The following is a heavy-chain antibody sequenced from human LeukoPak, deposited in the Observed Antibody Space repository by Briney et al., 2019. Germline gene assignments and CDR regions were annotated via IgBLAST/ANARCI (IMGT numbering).Heavy chain of an antibody. Sequence: GGSLRLSCAASGFTFSSYAMSWVRQAPGKGLEWVSAISGSGGSTYYADSVKGRFTISRDNSKNTLYLQMNSLRAEDTAVYYCVKEGTYYDFWSTPYYFDYWGQGTLVIVSS. D-gene: IGHD3-3*01. CDR1: GFTFSSYA. CDR3: VKEGTYYDFWSTPYYFDY. V-gene: IGHV3-23*01. CDR2: ISGSGGST. J-gene: IGHJ4*02.